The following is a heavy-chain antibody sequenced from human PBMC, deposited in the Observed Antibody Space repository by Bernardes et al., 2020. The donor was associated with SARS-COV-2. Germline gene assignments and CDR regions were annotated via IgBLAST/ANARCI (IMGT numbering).Heavy chain of an antibody. V-gene: IGHV3-11*06. J-gene: IGHJ6*02. Sequence: GGSLRLSCAASGFTFSDSYMSWIRQAPGKGLECVSYISTSSSYTNYADSVKGRFTISRDNAKNSLYLQMNSLRAEDTAVYYCARDKIPAAIGRYYYYGMDVWGQGTTVTVSS. D-gene: IGHD2-2*01. CDR1: GFTFSDSY. CDR3: ARDKIPAAIGRYYYYGMDV. CDR2: ISTSSSYT.